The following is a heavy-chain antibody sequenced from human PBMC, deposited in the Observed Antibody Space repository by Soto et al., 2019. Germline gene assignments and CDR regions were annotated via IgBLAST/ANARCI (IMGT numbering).Heavy chain of an antibody. J-gene: IGHJ6*02. CDR3: ARHRYNSGPTDNDMDV. CDR2: IYPGDSDT. Sequence: PGGSLKISCKGSGYDFATYWIGWVRQMPGKGPEWMGIIYPGDSDTKYSPSFQGQVTISVDKSISTAYLQWSSLKASDTAMYYCARHRYNSGPTDNDMDVWGQGTTVTVS. V-gene: IGHV5-51*01. CDR1: GYDFATYW. D-gene: IGHD6-19*01.